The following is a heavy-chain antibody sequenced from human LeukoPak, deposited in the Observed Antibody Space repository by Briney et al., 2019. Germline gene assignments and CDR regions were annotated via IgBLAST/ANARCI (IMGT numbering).Heavy chain of an antibody. V-gene: IGHV4-39*07. CDR1: GGSISSSSYY. J-gene: IGHJ4*02. Sequence: SETLSLTCTVSGGSISSSSYYWGWIRQPPGKGLGWIGSIYYSGSTYYNPSLKSRVTISVDTSKNRFSLKLSSVTAADTAVYYCARGRGKYYFDYWGQGTLVTVSS. CDR2: IYYSGST. CDR3: ARGRGKYYFDY.